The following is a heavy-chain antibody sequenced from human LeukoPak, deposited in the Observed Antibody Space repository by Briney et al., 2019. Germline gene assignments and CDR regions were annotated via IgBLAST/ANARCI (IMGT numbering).Heavy chain of an antibody. CDR2: ITWNGGST. CDR1: GFTFDDYG. Sequence: GGSLRLSCAASGFTFDDYGMTWVRQALGKGLEWVSGITWNGGSTGYVDFVKGRFTISRDNAKNSLYLQMNSLRAEDTAFYYCVRVRSSGFRDAFDIWGQGTMVTVSS. CDR3: VRVRSSGFRDAFDI. D-gene: IGHD3-22*01. V-gene: IGHV3-20*04. J-gene: IGHJ3*02.